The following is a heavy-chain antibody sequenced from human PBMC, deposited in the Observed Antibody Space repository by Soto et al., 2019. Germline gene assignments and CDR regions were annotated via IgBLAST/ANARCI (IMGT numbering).Heavy chain of an antibody. J-gene: IGHJ4*02. D-gene: IGHD6-13*01. CDR2: ISGSGGST. Sequence: PGGSLRLSCAASGFTFSSYAMSWVRQAPGKGLEWVSAISGSGGSTYYADSVKGRFTISRDNSKNTLYLQMNSLRAEDTAVYYCANPREGVRSGYSSSWGQGTLVTVSS. CDR3: ANPREGVRSGYSSS. CDR1: GFTFSSYA. V-gene: IGHV3-23*01.